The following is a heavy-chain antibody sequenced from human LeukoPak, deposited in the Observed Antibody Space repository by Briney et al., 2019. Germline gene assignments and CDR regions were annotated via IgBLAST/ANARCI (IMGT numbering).Heavy chain of an antibody. CDR2: IKQDETEK. J-gene: IGHJ4*02. CDR3: ARDHNYGSDY. D-gene: IGHD5-18*01. V-gene: IGHV3-7*03. CDR1: GFTFSNFW. Sequence: PGGSLRLSCTASGFTFSNFWMGWVRQAPGKGLEWVANIKQDETEKFYLGSVKGRFTISRDNAKNSLYLQMNSLRVEDTAVYYCARDHNYGSDYWGQGTLVTVSS.